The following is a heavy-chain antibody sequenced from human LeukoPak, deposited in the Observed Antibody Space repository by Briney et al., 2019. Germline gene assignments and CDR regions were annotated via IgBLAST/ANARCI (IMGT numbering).Heavy chain of an antibody. Sequence: GESLKISCKAPGYSFSNYWINWVRQMPGKGLEWMGRIDSSDSYTNDSPSFQGHVTISVDKSISTAFLEWTSLKASDTAVYYCARRNANYYGMDVWGQGTAVTVSS. CDR3: ARRNANYYGMDV. V-gene: IGHV5-10-1*01. CDR1: GYSFSNYW. J-gene: IGHJ6*02. CDR2: IDSSDSYT.